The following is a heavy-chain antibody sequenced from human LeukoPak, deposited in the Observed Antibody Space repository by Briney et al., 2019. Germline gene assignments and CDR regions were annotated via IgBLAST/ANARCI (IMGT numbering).Heavy chain of an antibody. CDR3: AKAPGVLLWFGESDNWFDP. CDR1: GYTFTSYY. Sequence: GASVKVSCKASGYTFTSYYIQWVRQAPGQGLEWMGRINPSGGSTSYAQKFQGRVTMTRDTSTSTVYMELSSLRSEDTAVYYCAKAPGVLLWFGESDNWFDPWGQGTLVTVSS. V-gene: IGHV1-46*01. D-gene: IGHD3-10*01. CDR2: INPSGGST. J-gene: IGHJ5*02.